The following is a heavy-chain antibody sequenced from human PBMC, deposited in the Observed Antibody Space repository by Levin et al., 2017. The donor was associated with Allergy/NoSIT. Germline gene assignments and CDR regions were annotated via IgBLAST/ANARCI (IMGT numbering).Heavy chain of an antibody. CDR2: INHSGST. J-gene: IGHJ4*02. Sequence: GSLRLSCAVYGGSFSGYYWSWIRQPPGKGLEWIGEINHSGSTNYNPSLKSRVTISVDTSKNQFSLKLSSVTAADTAVYYCARNYEQRPIDYWGQGTLVTVSS. V-gene: IGHV4-34*01. D-gene: IGHD3-3*01. CDR3: ARNYEQRPIDY. CDR1: GGSFSGYY.